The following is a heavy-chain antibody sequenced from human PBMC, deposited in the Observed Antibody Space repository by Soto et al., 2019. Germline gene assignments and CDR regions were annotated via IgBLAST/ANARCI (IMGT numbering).Heavy chain of an antibody. J-gene: IGHJ6*02. CDR3: ARGGRYHKSSNYYGMDV. CDR1: GGTFSTYS. Sequence: QVQLVQSGAEVKKPGSSVKVSCKASGGTFSTYSISWVRQAPGQGLEWMGGSLPIFGTAHYAQNFQGRVTITADESTSTAYLELSSLRSDDTAVYYCARGGRYHKSSNYYGMDVWGQGTTVTVSS. CDR2: SLPIFGTA. V-gene: IGHV1-69*01. D-gene: IGHD1-20*01.